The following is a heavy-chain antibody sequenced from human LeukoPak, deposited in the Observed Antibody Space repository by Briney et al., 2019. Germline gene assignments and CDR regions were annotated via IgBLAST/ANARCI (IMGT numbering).Heavy chain of an antibody. V-gene: IGHV4-4*02. CDR3: ARAANYGDYWRLYYYMDV. CDR1: GGSISSSNW. J-gene: IGHJ6*03. D-gene: IGHD4-17*01. CDR2: IYHSGST. Sequence: SETLSLTCAVSGGSISSSNWWSWVRQPPGKGLEWIGEIYHSGSTNYNPSLKSRVTISVDTSKNQFSLKLSSVTAADTAVYYCARAANYGDYWRLYYYMDVWGKGTTVTVSS.